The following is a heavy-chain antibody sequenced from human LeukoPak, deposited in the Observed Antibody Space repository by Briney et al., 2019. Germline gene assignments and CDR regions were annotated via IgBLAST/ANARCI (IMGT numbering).Heavy chain of an antibody. J-gene: IGHJ3*01. CDR3: ARDVGATTSATFDL. D-gene: IGHD1-26*01. Sequence: GGSLRLSCDASGFTFSDYYMTWLRQAPGKGLEWISYITSSGTSTYYPVSVRGRFTISRDNARNSVYLQMKYLRADDTAVYYCARDVGATTSATFDLWGQGTMVTVSS. CDR2: ITSSGTST. V-gene: IGHV3-11*01. CDR1: GFTFSDYY.